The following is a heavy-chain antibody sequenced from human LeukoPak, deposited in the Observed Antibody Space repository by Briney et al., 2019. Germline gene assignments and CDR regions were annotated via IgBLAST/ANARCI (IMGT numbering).Heavy chain of an antibody. CDR3: ARGPHPRWGSDLDY. CDR2: IIPILGIA. CDR1: GGTFGSYA. Sequence: ASVKVPCKASGGTFGSYAISWVRQAPGQGLEWMGRIIPILGIANYAQKFQGRVTITADKSTSTAYMELSSLRSEDTAVYYCARGPHPRWGSDLDYWGQGTLVTVSS. V-gene: IGHV1-69*04. J-gene: IGHJ4*02. D-gene: IGHD2-21*01.